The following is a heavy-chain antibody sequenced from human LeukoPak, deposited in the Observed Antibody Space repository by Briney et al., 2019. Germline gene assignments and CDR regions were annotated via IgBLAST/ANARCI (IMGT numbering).Heavy chain of an antibody. CDR1: GGSFSDYY. Sequence: SETLSLTCAVYGGSFSDYYWSWFRQPPGKGLEWIGEINHSGSINYNPSLKSRVTISVDTSKNQFSLKLSSVTAADTAVYYCARDEVATMDDAFDIWGQGTMVTVSS. D-gene: IGHD5-12*01. J-gene: IGHJ3*02. CDR2: INHSGSI. CDR3: ARDEVATMDDAFDI. V-gene: IGHV4-34*01.